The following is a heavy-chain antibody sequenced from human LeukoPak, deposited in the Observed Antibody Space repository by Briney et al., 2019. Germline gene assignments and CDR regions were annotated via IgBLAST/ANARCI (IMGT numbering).Heavy chain of an antibody. CDR3: ASDLIAAAATGWFDP. CDR1: GYTFTSYA. CDR2: INTNTGNP. J-gene: IGHJ5*02. D-gene: IGHD6-13*01. Sequence: GASVKVSCKASGYTFTSYAMNWVRQAPGQGLEWMGWINTNTGNPTYAQGFTGRFVFSLDTSVSTAYLQISSLKAEDTAVYYCASDLIAAAATGWFDPWGQGTLVTVSS. V-gene: IGHV7-4-1*02.